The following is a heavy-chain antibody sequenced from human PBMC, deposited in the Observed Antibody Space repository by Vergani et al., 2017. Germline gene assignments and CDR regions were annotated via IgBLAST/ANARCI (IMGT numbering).Heavy chain of an antibody. CDR3: ARRSKDGWYYFDH. CDR2: INHTGNT. CDR1: GESFNDYY. J-gene: IGHJ4*02. D-gene: IGHD6-19*01. Sequence: QVQLQQWGAGLLKPSETLSLTCAVYGESFNDYYWSWIRQPPGKGLEWIGEINHTGNTNYKSSLKSRVTVSLDPSKRQFSLKLTSVTAADTAVYYCARRSKDGWYYFDHWGQGTPVTVSS. V-gene: IGHV4-34*02.